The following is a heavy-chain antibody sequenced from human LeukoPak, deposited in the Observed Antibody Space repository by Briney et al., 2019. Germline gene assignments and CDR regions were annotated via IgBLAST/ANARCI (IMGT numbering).Heavy chain of an antibody. CDR3: AREGGWTVDY. V-gene: IGHV3-48*02. J-gene: IGHJ4*02. D-gene: IGHD6-19*01. CDR2: ISSSISNT. CDR1: GFTFSFYS. Sequence: QSGGSLRLSCAASGFTFSFYSMNWVRQAPGKGLEWVSYISSSISNTHYADSVKGRFTLSRDIAKNSLYLQMNSLRDEDTAVYFCAREGGWTVDYWGQGTLVTVSS.